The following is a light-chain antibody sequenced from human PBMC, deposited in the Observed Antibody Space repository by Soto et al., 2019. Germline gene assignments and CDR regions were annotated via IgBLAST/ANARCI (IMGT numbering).Light chain of an antibody. CDR2: DAS. Sequence: EIVLTQSPGTLSLSPGERATLSCRASQSIGLAIAWYQHKPGQAPRLLIFDASQRATGIPARFRGSGSGTDFTLSISSLEPEDFAVYYCQQYSDWWTFGQGTKVDIK. V-gene: IGKV3-11*01. CDR3: QQYSDWWT. J-gene: IGKJ1*01. CDR1: QSIGLA.